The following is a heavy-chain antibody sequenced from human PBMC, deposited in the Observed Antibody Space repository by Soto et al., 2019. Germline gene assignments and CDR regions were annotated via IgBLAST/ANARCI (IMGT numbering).Heavy chain of an antibody. CDR3: AKQKGQSLFLEWLFDY. CDR2: ISYDGSNK. V-gene: IGHV3-30*18. D-gene: IGHD3-3*01. Sequence: GGSLRLSCAASGFTFSSYGMHWVRQAPGKGLEWVAVISYDGSNKYYADSVKGRFTISRDNSKNTLYLQMNSLRAEDTAVYYCAKQKGQSLFLEWLFDYWGQGTLVTVSS. J-gene: IGHJ4*02. CDR1: GFTFSSYG.